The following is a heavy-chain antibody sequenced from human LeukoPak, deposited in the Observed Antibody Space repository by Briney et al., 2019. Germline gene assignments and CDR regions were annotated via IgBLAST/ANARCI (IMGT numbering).Heavy chain of an antibody. Sequence: TNYNPSLKSRVTISVDTSKNQFSLKLSSVTAADTAVYYCAREGVLAYCGGDCYPDAFDIWGQGTMVTVSS. J-gene: IGHJ3*02. CDR3: AREGVLAYCGGDCYPDAFDI. V-gene: IGHV4-34*01. CDR2: T. D-gene: IGHD2-21*02.